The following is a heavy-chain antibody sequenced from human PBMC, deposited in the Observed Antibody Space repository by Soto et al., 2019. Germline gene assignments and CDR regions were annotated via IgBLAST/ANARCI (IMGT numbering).Heavy chain of an antibody. V-gene: IGHV3-23*01. CDR3: AKRGTAAPQGNIFDI. CDR1: RFTFSNYA. Sequence: GGSLRLSCVASRFTFSNYAMAWVRQAPGKGLEWVSTISGSGVDTYYADSVKGRFTISRDSSKNTLDLQLSSLRAEDTAVYYCAKRGTAAPQGNIFDIWGQGTMVTVSS. D-gene: IGHD1-1*01. J-gene: IGHJ3*02. CDR2: ISGSGVDT.